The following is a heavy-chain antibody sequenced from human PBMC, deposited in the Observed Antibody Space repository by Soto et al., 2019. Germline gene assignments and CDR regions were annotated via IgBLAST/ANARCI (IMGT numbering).Heavy chain of an antibody. J-gene: IGHJ4*02. Sequence: ASVKVPCKVSGYTLTELSMHWVRQAPGKGLEWMGGFDPEDGETIYAQKFQGRVTMTEDTSTDTAYMELSSLRSEDTAVYYCATGEMAPIRIINFDYWGQGTLVTVSS. CDR1: GYTLTELS. CDR2: FDPEDGET. CDR3: ATGEMAPIRIINFDY. V-gene: IGHV1-24*01. D-gene: IGHD1-26*01.